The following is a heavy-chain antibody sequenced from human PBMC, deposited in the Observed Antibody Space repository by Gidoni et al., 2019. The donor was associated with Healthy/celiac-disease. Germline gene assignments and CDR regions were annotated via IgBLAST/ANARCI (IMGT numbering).Heavy chain of an antibody. CDR3: ARDRGIRDYSLSDY. V-gene: IGHV3-20*04. Sequence: EVQLVEYGGGVVRPGGSLGLSWAASGFTVDDYGMCWVRQATGKGLGWVSGINWNGGSTGYADSVKGRFTISRATAKPSLYLQLTRLRAEATALYYCARDRGIRDYSLSDYWGQGTLVTVSS. CDR2: INWNGGST. J-gene: IGHJ4*02. CDR1: GFTVDDYG. D-gene: IGHD4-4*01.